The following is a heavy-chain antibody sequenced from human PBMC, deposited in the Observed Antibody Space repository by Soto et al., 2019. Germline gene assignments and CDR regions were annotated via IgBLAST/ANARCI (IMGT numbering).Heavy chain of an antibody. CDR2: IYYSGST. D-gene: IGHD3-10*01. Sequence: SETLSLTCTVSGGSISSYYWSWIRQPPGKGLEWIGYIYYSGSTNYNPSLKSRVTISVDTSKNQFSLKLSSVTAADTAVYYCARVRWSVRGEHYYYYYMDVWGKGTTVTVSS. CDR1: GGSISSYY. J-gene: IGHJ6*03. CDR3: ARVRWSVRGEHYYYYYMDV. V-gene: IGHV4-59*01.